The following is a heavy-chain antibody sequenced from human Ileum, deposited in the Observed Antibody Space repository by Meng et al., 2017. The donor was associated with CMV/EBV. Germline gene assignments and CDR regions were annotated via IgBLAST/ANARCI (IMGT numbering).Heavy chain of an antibody. CDR1: EFSVIRNN. D-gene: IGHD1-26*01. Sequence: GESLKISCTASEFSVIRNNMTWVRQAPGKGLEWVSAIYSGESTYYADSVKGRFTISRDNSKNTLYLQMNSLRAEDTAVYYCAKKYSGSFDYWGQGTLVTV. V-gene: IGHV3-53*01. CDR3: AKKYSGSFDY. CDR2: IYSGEST. J-gene: IGHJ4*02.